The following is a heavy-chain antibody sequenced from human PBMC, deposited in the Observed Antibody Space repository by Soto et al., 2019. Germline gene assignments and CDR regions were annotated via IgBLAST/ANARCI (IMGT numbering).Heavy chain of an antibody. Sequence: QVQLVQSGAEVKKPGASVKVSCKASGYTFTNFGISWVRQAPGQGLERMGWISAYNGNTNYEQKFQGRVTMTTGTTTSTAYMEVRSLRFDDTAVYYCASGETPIDYWGQGTLVTVSS. D-gene: IGHD3-10*01. CDR3: ASGETPIDY. CDR2: ISAYNGNT. CDR1: GYTFTNFG. J-gene: IGHJ4*02. V-gene: IGHV1-18*01.